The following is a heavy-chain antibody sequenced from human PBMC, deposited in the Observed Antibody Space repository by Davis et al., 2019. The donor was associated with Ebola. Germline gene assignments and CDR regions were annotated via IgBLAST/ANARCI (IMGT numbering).Heavy chain of an antibody. J-gene: IGHJ5*02. CDR3: ARGLGITIFASGGNWFDP. CDR2: INHSGST. V-gene: IGHV4-34*01. Sequence: PSETLSLTCAVYGGSFSGYYWSWIRQPPGKGLEWIGEINHSGSTNYNPSLKSRATISVDTSKNQFSLKLSSVTAADTAVYYCARGLGITIFASGGNWFDPWGQGTLVTVSS. D-gene: IGHD3-3*01. CDR1: GGSFSGYY.